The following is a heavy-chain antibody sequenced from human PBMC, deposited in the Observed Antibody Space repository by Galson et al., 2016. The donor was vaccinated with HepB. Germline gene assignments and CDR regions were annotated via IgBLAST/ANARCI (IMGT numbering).Heavy chain of an antibody. CDR2: IWYDGSSK. CDR3: AKVATPNRNYENWFDS. CDR1: GFTFSNYA. D-gene: IGHD4-11*01. Sequence: SLRLSCAASGFTFSNYAMHWVRQAPGKGLEWVAVIWYDGSSKYYIDSVKGRFTISRDNSENTLNLQMSSLRAEDTAVYYCAKVATPNRNYENWFDSWGQGTLVTVSS. V-gene: IGHV3-33*06. J-gene: IGHJ5*01.